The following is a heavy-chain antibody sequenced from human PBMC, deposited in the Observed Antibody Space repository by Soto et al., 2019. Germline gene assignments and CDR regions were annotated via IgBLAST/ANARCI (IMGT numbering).Heavy chain of an antibody. Sequence: QVQLVESGGGVVEPGRSLRLSCDASGFTFSRHGMHWVRQAPGKGLEWVAVISAAGGTTYYADSVKGRFTISRDNSKNTLELEMNSLRAEETAVYYCTREGGSWKFAFDIWGQGTMVTVSS. D-gene: IGHD1-1*01. V-gene: IGHV3-30*03. CDR3: TREGGSWKFAFDI. CDR2: ISAAGGTT. J-gene: IGHJ3*02. CDR1: GFTFSRHG.